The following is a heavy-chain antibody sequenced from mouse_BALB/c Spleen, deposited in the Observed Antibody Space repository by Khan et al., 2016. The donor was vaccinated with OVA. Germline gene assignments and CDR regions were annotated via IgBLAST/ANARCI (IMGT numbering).Heavy chain of an antibody. CDR2: ITSGGSF. D-gene: IGHD3-3*01. V-gene: IGHV3-6*02. CDR3: ARAGRWFDY. CDR1: GYSITSGYY. Sequence: EVQLQESGPGLVKPSQSLSLTCSVTGYSITSGYYWNWIRQFPGNKLEWMGSITSGGSFNYSPSLKNRISITRDTSNNQFFLKLNSVTPEDTATYYCARAGRWFDYWGQGTLVTVSA. J-gene: IGHJ3*01.